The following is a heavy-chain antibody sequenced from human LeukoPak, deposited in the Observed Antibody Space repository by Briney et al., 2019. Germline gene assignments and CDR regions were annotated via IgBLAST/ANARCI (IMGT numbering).Heavy chain of an antibody. Sequence: GGSLRLSCAASGFTVNGKYMSWVRQAPGKGLEWVSVIYSTGSTYYADYVKGRFTVSRDTSSNTVYLQMNSLTAEDTAVHYCARHLRVYAFDYWGQGTLVTVSS. CDR3: ARHLRVYAFDY. CDR1: GFTVNGKY. CDR2: IYSTGST. V-gene: IGHV3-66*02. J-gene: IGHJ4*02. D-gene: IGHD2-8*01.